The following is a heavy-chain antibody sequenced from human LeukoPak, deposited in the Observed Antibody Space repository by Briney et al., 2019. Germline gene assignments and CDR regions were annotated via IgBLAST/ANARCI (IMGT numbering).Heavy chain of an antibody. Sequence: SETLSLTCTISGGSISRGDYYWSWIRQPPGKGLEWIGYIYYSGSTDYNPSLKSRVTISVDTSKNQFSLKLSSVTAADTAVYYCARGKSKFDYWGQGTLVTVSS. CDR1: GGSISRGDYY. CDR3: ARGKSKFDY. V-gene: IGHV4-30-4*01. CDR2: IYYSGST. J-gene: IGHJ4*02.